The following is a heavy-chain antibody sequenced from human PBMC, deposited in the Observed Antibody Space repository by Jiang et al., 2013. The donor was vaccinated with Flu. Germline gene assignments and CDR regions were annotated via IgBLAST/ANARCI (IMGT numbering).Heavy chain of an antibody. Sequence: SGPGLVKPSGTLSLTCAVSGGSISSSNWWSWVRQPPGKGLEWIGEIYHSGSTNYNPPLKSRVTISVDKSKNQFSLKLSSVTAADTAVYYCARVRRYYYDSSGYPDYWGQGTLVTVSS. D-gene: IGHD3-22*01. J-gene: IGHJ4*02. CDR1: GGSISSSNW. CDR3: ARVRRYYYDSSGYPDY. V-gene: IGHV4-4*02. CDR2: IYHSGST.